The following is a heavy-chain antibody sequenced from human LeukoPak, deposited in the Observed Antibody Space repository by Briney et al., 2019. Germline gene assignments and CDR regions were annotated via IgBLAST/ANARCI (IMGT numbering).Heavy chain of an antibody. CDR3: AKDGIGGSYWLDY. V-gene: IGHV3-9*01. CDR1: GFTFDGYA. J-gene: IGHJ4*02. D-gene: IGHD1-26*01. CDR2: ISWNSGSI. Sequence: TGRSLRLSCAASGFTFDGYAMHWVRQAPGKGLEWVSGISWNSGSIGYADSVKGRFTISRDNAKNSLYLQMNSLRAEDTALYYCAKDGIGGSYWLDYWGQGTLVTVSS.